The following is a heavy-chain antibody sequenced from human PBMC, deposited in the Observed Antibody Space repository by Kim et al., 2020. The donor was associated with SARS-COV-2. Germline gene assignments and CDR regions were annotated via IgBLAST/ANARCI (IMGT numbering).Heavy chain of an antibody. Sequence: GGSLRLSCVASGFAFNNAWMTWVRQASGKGLEWIGRIKSKADGGTTDYAAPVKGRFTISRDDSKNTLYLQMNSLKTEDTALYYCKRVDKSTWTEYWGQGTLVTVSS. CDR2: IKSKADGGTT. D-gene: IGHD5-12*01. CDR3: KRVDKSTWTEY. V-gene: IGHV3-15*01. J-gene: IGHJ4*02. CDR1: GFAFNNAW.